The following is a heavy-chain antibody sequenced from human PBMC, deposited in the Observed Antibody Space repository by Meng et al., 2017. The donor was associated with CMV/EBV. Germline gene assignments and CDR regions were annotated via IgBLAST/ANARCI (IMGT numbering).Heavy chain of an antibody. Sequence: GESLKISCAASGFTFSSYSIIWVRQSPGKGLERVSSISSSSSYTFYIDSVKGRFTISRDNAKNLVYLQMNSLRAEDTAMYYCARGLEDVVVVVPNYYYGMDVWGQGTTVTVSS. V-gene: IGHV3-21*01. D-gene: IGHD2-15*01. CDR1: GFTFSSYS. CDR3: ARGLEDVVVVVPNYYYGMDV. J-gene: IGHJ6*01. CDR2: ISSSSSYT.